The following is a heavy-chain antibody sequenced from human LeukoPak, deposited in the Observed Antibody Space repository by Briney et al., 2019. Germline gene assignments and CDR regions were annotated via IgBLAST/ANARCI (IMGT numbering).Heavy chain of an antibody. CDR3: ARDSGVDYFDY. D-gene: IGHD3-10*01. CDR2: ISSGGGTI. Sequence: GGSLRLSCAASGFTFSTYEMDWVRQAPGKGLEWVSYISSGGGTIYYADSVKGRFTISRDNAKDSLYLQMNSLRAEDTAVYYCARDSGVDYFDYWGQGTLVTVSS. V-gene: IGHV3-48*03. J-gene: IGHJ4*02. CDR1: GFTFSTYE.